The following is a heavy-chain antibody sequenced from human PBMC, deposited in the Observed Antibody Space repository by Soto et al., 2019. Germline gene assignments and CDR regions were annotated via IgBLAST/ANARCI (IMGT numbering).Heavy chain of an antibody. Sequence: GSLRLACAASGFTFSSYGMHWVRQAPGKGLEWVAVISYDGSNKYYADSVKGRFTISRDNSKNTLYLQMNSLRAEDTAVYYCAKDQGITIFGVVIWSYGMDVWGQGTTVTVSS. CDR3: AKDQGITIFGVVIWSYGMDV. D-gene: IGHD3-3*01. CDR1: GFTFSSYG. CDR2: ISYDGSNK. J-gene: IGHJ6*02. V-gene: IGHV3-30*18.